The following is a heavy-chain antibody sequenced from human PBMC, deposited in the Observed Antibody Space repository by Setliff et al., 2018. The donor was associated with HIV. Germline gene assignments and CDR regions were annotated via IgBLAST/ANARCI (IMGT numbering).Heavy chain of an antibody. D-gene: IGHD3-22*01. Sequence: SGGSLRLSCAASGFTFSTYWMRWVRQAPGKGLVWVSRIKTDGSSTSYADSVKGRFTISRDNAKNTLFLQMNSLRAEDTAVYYCVRAQDNYYDSSGYSFDSWGQGSLVTVSS. CDR3: VRAQDNYYDSSGYSFDS. J-gene: IGHJ4*02. CDR2: IKTDGSST. CDR1: GFTFSTYW. V-gene: IGHV3-74*01.